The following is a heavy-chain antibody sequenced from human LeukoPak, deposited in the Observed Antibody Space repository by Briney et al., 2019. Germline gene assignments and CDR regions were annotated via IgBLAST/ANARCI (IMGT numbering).Heavy chain of an antibody. CDR2: ISSSSSYL. CDR3: ARDHGHWGSLDY. J-gene: IGHJ4*02. D-gene: IGHD7-27*01. V-gene: IGHV3-21*01. Sequence: GGSLRLSCAASGFTFSSYSMNWVRQAPGKGLEWVSSISSSSSYLYYADSVKGRFTISRDNAKNSLYLQMNSLRAEDTAVYYCARDHGHWGSLDYWGQGTLVTVSS. CDR1: GFTFSSYS.